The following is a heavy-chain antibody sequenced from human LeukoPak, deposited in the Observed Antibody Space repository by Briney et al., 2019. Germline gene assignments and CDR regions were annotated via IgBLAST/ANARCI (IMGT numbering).Heavy chain of an antibody. Sequence: ASVKVSCKASGYTFTSFHMHWVRQARGQGLEWMGIINPRGGDTSYTQKFQERVTMTRDMSTSTVYMELSSRRSEDTAVYYCAREPHSPPGDNFDYWGQGTLLTVFS. CDR3: AREPHSPPGDNFDY. CDR2: INPRGGDT. V-gene: IGHV1-46*01. D-gene: IGHD2-15*01. J-gene: IGHJ4*02. CDR1: GYTFTSFH.